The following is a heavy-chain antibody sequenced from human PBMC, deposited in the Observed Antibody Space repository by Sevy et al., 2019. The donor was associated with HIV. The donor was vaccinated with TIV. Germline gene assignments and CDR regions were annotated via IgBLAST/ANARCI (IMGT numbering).Heavy chain of an antibody. V-gene: IGHV3-7*01. Sequence: GGSLRLSCAASGFTFSPYWMTWVRQAPGKGLEWVANIRPDGSDKYYVDSVKGRFTISRDNAKNSLYLQMNSLRADDMVMYYCARGVGLDCWGQGALVTVSS. CDR3: ARGVGLDC. D-gene: IGHD1-26*01. CDR2: IRPDGSDK. J-gene: IGHJ4*02. CDR1: GFTFSPYW.